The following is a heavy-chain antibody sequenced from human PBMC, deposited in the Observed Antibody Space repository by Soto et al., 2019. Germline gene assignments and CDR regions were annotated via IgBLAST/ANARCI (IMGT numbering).Heavy chain of an antibody. Sequence: GGSLRLSCIASGFTFRNYAMAWVRQAPGEDLEWVSAIGTSGTPTLYADSVKSRFSISRDDSRNTVSLQMNSLGVEDAATYYCTRIMWSSRRDALDIWGQGTTVTVSS. J-gene: IGHJ6*02. CDR2: IGTSGTPT. CDR3: TRIMWSSRRDALDI. V-gene: IGHV3-23*01. CDR1: GFTFRNYA. D-gene: IGHD2-21*01.